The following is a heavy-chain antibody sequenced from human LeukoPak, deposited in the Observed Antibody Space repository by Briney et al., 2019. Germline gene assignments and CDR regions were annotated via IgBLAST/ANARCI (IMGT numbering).Heavy chain of an antibody. CDR3: AKQGYNYGSGTPYYFDY. J-gene: IGHJ4*02. Sequence: GGSLRLSCAASRFTFSSYAMSWVRQAPGKGLEWVSAISGSGGSTYYADSVKGRFTISRDNSKNTLYLQMNSLRAEDTAVYYCAKQGYNYGSGTPYYFDYWGQGTLVTVSS. CDR1: RFTFSSYA. D-gene: IGHD3-10*01. CDR2: ISGSGGST. V-gene: IGHV3-23*01.